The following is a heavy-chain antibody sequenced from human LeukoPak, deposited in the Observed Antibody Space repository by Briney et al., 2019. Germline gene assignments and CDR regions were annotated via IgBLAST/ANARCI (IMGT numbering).Heavy chain of an antibody. V-gene: IGHV4-30-2*01. CDR1: GCSINSGDYS. D-gene: IGHD2-2*01. CDR3: ARGDQGIDY. Sequence: PSETLSLTCDASGCSINSGDYSWNWIRQPPGQDLEWIGNIYRSGTTYYNPSLKSRVTISVDRSKNQFSLKLSSVTAADTAVYHCARGDQGIDYWGQGTLVTVSS. CDR2: IYRSGTT. J-gene: IGHJ4*02.